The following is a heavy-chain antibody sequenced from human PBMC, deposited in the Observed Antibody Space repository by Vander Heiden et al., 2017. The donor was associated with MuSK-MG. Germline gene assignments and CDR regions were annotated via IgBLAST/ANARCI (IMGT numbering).Heavy chain of an antibody. CDR2: INPSGGST. CDR3: AASYPPGIAEIDY. J-gene: IGHJ4*02. D-gene: IGHD6-13*01. CDR1: GYTFTSYY. V-gene: IGHV1-46*01. Sequence: QVQLVQSGAEVKKPGASVKVSCKASGYTFTSYYMPWVRQAPGQGLEWMGIINPSGGSTSYAQKFQGRVTMTRDTSTSTVYMELSSLRSEDTAVYYCAASYPPGIAEIDYWGQGTLVTVSS.